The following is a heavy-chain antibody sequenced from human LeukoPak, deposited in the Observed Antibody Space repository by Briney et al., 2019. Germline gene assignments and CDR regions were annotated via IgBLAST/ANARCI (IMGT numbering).Heavy chain of an antibody. Sequence: PSETLSLTCTVSGGSISSYYWSWIRQPPGKGLEWIGYLYYSGSTNYNPSLKSRVTISVDTSKNQFSLKLSSVTAADTAVYYCARGTSGATVTRFDYWGQGTLVTVSS. CDR2: LYYSGST. J-gene: IGHJ4*02. CDR1: GGSISSYY. CDR3: ARGTSGATVTRFDY. V-gene: IGHV4-59*01. D-gene: IGHD4-17*01.